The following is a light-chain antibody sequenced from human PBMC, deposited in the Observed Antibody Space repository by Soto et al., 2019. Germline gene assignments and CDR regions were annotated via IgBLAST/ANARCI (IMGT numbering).Light chain of an antibody. CDR3: QQNSSHTRS. CDR2: QAS. J-gene: IGKJ1*01. CDR1: QSISDW. Sequence: DIQMTQSPSTLYASVGDSVTITCRASQSISDWLAWYQQKPGKAPKLLIFQASTLQSGVPSRFSGSGFDTEFTLTISSLQPDDFATYHCQQNSSHTRSFGQGTKVEV. V-gene: IGKV1-5*03.